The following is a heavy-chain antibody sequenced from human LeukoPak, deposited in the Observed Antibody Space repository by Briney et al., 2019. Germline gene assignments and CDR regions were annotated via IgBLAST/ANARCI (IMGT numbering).Heavy chain of an antibody. V-gene: IGHV1-2*02. Sequence: ASVKVSCKASGYTFTGYYMHWVRQAPGQGLEWMGWINPNSGGTNYAQKFQGRVTMTRDTSISTAYMELSRLRSDDTAVYYCARVGLPQRERTLRFGYWGQGTLVTVSS. J-gene: IGHJ4*02. D-gene: IGHD5-18*01. CDR3: ARVGLPQRERTLRFGY. CDR1: GYTFTGYY. CDR2: INPNSGGT.